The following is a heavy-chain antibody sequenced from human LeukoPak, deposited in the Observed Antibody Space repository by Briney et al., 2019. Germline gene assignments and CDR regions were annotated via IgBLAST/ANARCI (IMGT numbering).Heavy chain of an antibody. V-gene: IGHV1-18*01. CDR1: GYTLTSYG. CDR2: SSFYNGNT. J-gene: IGHJ4*02. Sequence: ASVKVSCKASGYTLTSYGISWVRQAPGQGLEWMGWSSFYNGNTNYAQKFQGRVTMTTDTSTSIAYMELRSLRSDDTAVYYCARAYGGYSYGSDHWGQGTLVIVSS. CDR3: ARAYGGYSYGSDH. D-gene: IGHD5-18*01.